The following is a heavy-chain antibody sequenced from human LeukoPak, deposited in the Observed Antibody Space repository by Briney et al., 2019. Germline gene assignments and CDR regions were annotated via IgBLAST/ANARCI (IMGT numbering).Heavy chain of an antibody. CDR3: AKYYYDGTGSNLFDY. CDR2: IHADGST. J-gene: IGHJ4*02. CDR1: GFTVSSNY. D-gene: IGHD3-22*01. V-gene: IGHV3-53*01. Sequence: PGGSLRLSCAASGFTVSSNYMSWVRQAPGKGLECVSLIHADGSTSYADSVKGRFTISRDNSKNTLYLQMSSLRAEDRAVYYCAKYYYDGTGSNLFDYWGQGTLVTVSS.